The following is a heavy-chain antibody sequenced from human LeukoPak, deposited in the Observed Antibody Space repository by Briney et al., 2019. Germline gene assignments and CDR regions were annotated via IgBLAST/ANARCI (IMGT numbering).Heavy chain of an antibody. V-gene: IGHV3-9*03. Sequence: GGSLRLSCAASGFTFDDYAMHLGRQAPGKGLEVVSGISSNSGSIVYADSVKGRFTISRDNAKNSLYLQMNSLRAEGVDLCSCAKDISRRGGECYNLDFWGQGTLVTVSS. CDR2: ISSNSGSI. J-gene: IGHJ4*02. D-gene: IGHD2-21*01. CDR1: GFTFDDYA. CDR3: AKDISRRGGECYNLDF.